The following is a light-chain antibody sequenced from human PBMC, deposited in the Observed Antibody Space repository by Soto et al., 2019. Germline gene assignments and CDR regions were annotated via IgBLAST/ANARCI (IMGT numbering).Light chain of an antibody. CDR1: SSDVGGYDL. CDR3: CSSAIGSSLI. V-gene: IGLV2-23*01. CDR2: EGT. J-gene: IGLJ2*01. Sequence: QSALTQPASVSGSPGQSITISCAGTSSDVGGYDLVSWYQQHPGQAPKLIIYEGTKRPSGVSNRFSGSKSGNTASLTISGLQADDEADYHCCSSAIGSSLIFGGGTKLTVL.